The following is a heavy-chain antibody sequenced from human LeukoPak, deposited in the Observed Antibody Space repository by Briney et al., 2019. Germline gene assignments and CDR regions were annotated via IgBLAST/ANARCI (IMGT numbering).Heavy chain of an antibody. CDR2: ISWNSGSI. D-gene: IGHD3-22*01. CDR3: AKDIGYDSSDYYYGMDV. J-gene: IGHJ6*02. CDR1: GFTFDDYA. Sequence: SLRLSCAASGFTFDDYAMHWVRRAPGKGLEWGSGISWNSGSIGYADSVKGRFTISRDNAKNSLYLQMNSQRAEDTALYYCAKDIGYDSSDYYYGMDVWGQGTTVTVSS. V-gene: IGHV3-9*01.